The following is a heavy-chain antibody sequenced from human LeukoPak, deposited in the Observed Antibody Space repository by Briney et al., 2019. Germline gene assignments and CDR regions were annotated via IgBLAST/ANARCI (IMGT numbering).Heavy chain of an antibody. V-gene: IGHV3-23*01. D-gene: IGHD2-21*01. Sequence: PGGSLRLSCAASGFTLSTYAMSWVRQTPGKGLEWVAATSSSDAGTYHADSVRGRFTISRDNSKNTLYLQMNSLRAEDAAVYFCSKAPVTSCRGAYCYPFDSWNRGTLVTVSS. CDR3: SKAPVTSCRGAYCYPFDS. CDR2: TSSSDAGT. J-gene: IGHJ4*02. CDR1: GFTLSTYA.